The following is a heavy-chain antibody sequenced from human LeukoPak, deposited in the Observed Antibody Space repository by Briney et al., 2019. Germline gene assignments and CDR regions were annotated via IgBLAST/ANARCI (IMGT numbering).Heavy chain of an antibody. Sequence: SETLSLTCIVSGGSISRYYWNWIRQPPGKGLEWIGYIYYSGSTNYNPSLKSRVTISVDTSKNQFSLKLSSVTAADTAVYYCARAVAGVFDYWGQGTLVTVSS. V-gene: IGHV4-59*01. J-gene: IGHJ4*02. CDR2: IYYSGST. D-gene: IGHD6-19*01. CDR3: ARAVAGVFDY. CDR1: GGSISRYY.